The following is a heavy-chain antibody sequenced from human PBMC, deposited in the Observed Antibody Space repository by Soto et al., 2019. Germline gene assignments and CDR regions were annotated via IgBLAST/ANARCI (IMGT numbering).Heavy chain of an antibody. J-gene: IGHJ6*02. CDR1: GGDFNSYT. CDR3: ALLSFGELWHGIDF. D-gene: IGHD3-10*01. CDR2: IIPILDVA. V-gene: IGHV1-69*02. Sequence: QLVQSRAEVKKPGSSVKVSCKASGGDFNSYTISWVRQAPGQGPEWMGTIIPILDVAKNAQKFQGRVTITAANSTSTVYIEVTSLTPDYTPISYSALLSFGELWHGIDFWCQGTTVTGSS.